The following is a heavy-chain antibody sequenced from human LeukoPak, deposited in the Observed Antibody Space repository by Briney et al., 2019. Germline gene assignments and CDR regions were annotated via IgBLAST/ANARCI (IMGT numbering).Heavy chain of an antibody. CDR1: GGSISSGSYY. J-gene: IGHJ6*03. CDR3: AREVEDTAMVWGYYYYMDV. V-gene: IGHV4-61*02. Sequence: SQTLSLTCTVSGGSISSGSYYWSWIRQPAGKGLEWIGRIYTSGSTNHNPSLKSRVTISVDTSKNQFSLKLSSVTAADTAVYYCAREVEDTAMVWGYYYYMDVWGKGTTVTVSS. D-gene: IGHD5-18*01. CDR2: IYTSGST.